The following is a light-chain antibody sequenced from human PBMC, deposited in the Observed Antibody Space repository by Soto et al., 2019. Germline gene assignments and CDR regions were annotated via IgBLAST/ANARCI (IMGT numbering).Light chain of an antibody. CDR1: QSVSSY. CDR2: DAS. V-gene: IGKV3D-15*01. CDR3: QQYNNWPPIT. Sequence: PGEIAPLSFRASQSVSSYLAWYQQKPGQAPRLLIYDASNRATGIPARFSGSGSGTEFTLTISSLQSQDFAVYYCQQYNNWPPITFGQGTRLEI. J-gene: IGKJ5*01.